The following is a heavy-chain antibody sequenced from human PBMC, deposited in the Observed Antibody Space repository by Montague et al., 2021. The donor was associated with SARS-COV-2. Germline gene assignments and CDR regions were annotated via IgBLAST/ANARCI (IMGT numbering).Heavy chain of an antibody. CDR1: GGSISSGNYY. CDR2: IYTSGTTVYNPT. D-gene: IGHD2-2*01. CDR3: TSEVPAAMRPWFDP. J-gene: IGHJ5*02. Sequence: SQTLSLTCTVSGGSISSGNYYWTWIRQPAGKGLEWIGRIYTSGTTVYNPTVYNPSLETRITISIDTSKNQFSLNLNSATAADTALYYCTSEVPAAMRPWFDPWGQGTLVTVSS. V-gene: IGHV4-61*02.